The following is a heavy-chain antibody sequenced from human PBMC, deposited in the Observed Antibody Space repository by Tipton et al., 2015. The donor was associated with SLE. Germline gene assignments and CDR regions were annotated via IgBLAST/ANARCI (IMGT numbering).Heavy chain of an antibody. D-gene: IGHD3-10*01. V-gene: IGHV3-74*01. CDR2: ITSDGSGT. J-gene: IGHJ4*02. CDR1: GFTFGNYA. Sequence: SLRLSCAASGFTFGNYAMAWVRHAPGKGLVWVSRITSDGSGTIYADSVKGRFTISRDNAKNTLYLHLSSLRAEDTAVYYCARIHYYGSGSRDYWGQGTLVTVSS. CDR3: ARIHYYGSGSRDY.